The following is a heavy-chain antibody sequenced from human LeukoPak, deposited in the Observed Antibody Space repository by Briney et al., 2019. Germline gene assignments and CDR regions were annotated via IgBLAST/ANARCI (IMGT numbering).Heavy chain of an antibody. CDR2: IYYSGST. CDR3: ARGEQWLVLIYFDY. Sequence: PSETLSLTCTVSGGSISSSSYYWGWIRQPPGKGLEWIGSIYYSGSTYYNPSLKSRVTISVDTSKNQFSLKLSSVTAADTAVYYCARGEQWLVLIYFDYWGQGTLVTVSS. J-gene: IGHJ4*02. D-gene: IGHD6-19*01. CDR1: GGSISSSSYY. V-gene: IGHV4-39*07.